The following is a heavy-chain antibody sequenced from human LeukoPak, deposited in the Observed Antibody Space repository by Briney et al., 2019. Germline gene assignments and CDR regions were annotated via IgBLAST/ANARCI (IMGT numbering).Heavy chain of an antibody. D-gene: IGHD4/OR15-4a*01. Sequence: PGGSLRLSCAASGFTFSNYWMSWVRQAPGKGLEWVANIKQDGSETYYVDSVKGRFTISRDNAKNSLYLQMNSLRDDDPAVYYCVKDKGSVLGDYWGQGTLVTVSS. V-gene: IGHV3-7*05. J-gene: IGHJ4*02. CDR2: IKQDGSET. CDR1: GFTFSNYW. CDR3: VKDKGSVLGDY.